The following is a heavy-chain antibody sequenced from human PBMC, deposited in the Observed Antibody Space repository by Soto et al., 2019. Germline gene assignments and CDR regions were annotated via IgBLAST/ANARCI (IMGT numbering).Heavy chain of an antibody. CDR2: IYYSGST. CDR3: ARMATVTTGLAFDI. D-gene: IGHD4-17*01. J-gene: IGHJ3*02. Sequence: NPSETLSLTCTVSGGSISSYYWSWIRQPPGKGLEWIGDIYYSGSTNYNPSLKSRVTISVDTSKNQFSLKWSSVTAADTAVYYCARMATVTTGLAFDIWGQGTMVT. CDR1: GGSISSYY. V-gene: IGHV4-59*01.